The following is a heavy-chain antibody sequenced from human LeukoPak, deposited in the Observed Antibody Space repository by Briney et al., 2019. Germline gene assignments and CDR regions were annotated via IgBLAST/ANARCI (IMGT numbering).Heavy chain of an antibody. CDR1: GYTFTGYY. CDR2: IIPIFGIT. CDR3: VRTRVLMDNYYYYMDV. Sequence: ASVKVSCKASGYTFTGYYMHWVRQAPGQGLEWMGGIIPIFGITKYAQKFQGRVTITTDESTSTVYMELSSLRSEDTAVYYCVRTRVLMDNYYYYMDVWGRGTTVTVSS. V-gene: IGHV1-69*05. J-gene: IGHJ6*03. D-gene: IGHD3-16*01.